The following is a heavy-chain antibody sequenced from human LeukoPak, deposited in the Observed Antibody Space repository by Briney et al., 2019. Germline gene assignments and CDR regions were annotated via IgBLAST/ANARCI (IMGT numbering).Heavy chain of an antibody. Sequence: GGSLRLSCAASGFTFSSYSMNWVRQAPGKGLEWVSSISSSSSYIYYADSVKGRFTISRDNAKNSLYLQMNSLRAEDTALYYCAKDMTSGIVGAADFDYWGQGTLVTVSS. CDR1: GFTFSSYS. J-gene: IGHJ4*02. CDR2: ISSSSSYI. CDR3: AKDMTSGIVGAADFDY. V-gene: IGHV3-21*04. D-gene: IGHD1-26*01.